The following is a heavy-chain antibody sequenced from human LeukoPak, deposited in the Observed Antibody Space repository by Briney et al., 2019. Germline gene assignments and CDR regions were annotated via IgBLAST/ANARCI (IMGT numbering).Heavy chain of an antibody. Sequence: SGTLSLTCAVSGGSISSSNWWSWVRQPPGKGLEWIGEIYHSGSTNYNPSLKSRVTISVDTSKNQFSLKLSSVTAADTAVYYCARDFTVVTAWDAFDIWGQGTMVTVSS. J-gene: IGHJ3*02. CDR3: ARDFTVVTAWDAFDI. D-gene: IGHD2-21*02. CDR2: IYHSGST. V-gene: IGHV4-4*02. CDR1: GGSISSSNW.